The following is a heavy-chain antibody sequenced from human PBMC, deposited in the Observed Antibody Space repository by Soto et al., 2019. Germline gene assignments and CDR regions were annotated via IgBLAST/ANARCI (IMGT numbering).Heavy chain of an antibody. CDR2: MSRGGAST. J-gene: IGHJ2*01. CDR3: ARIPPASSSYDLTRFQWYFAL. Sequence: EVQLLESGGGLVQPGGSLRLSCAASGFTFSSYAMSWVRQAPGKGLEWVPGMSRGGASTYYADSVKGRFTVSRDKSKNPLFLQLTRLRADDTAFYYCARIPPASSSYDLTRFQWYFALWARGTLVTVSS. CDR1: GFTFSSYA. D-gene: IGHD3-22*01. V-gene: IGHV3-23*01.